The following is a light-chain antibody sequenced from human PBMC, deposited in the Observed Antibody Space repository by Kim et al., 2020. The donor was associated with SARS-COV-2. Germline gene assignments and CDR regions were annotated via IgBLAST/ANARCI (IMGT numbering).Light chain of an antibody. CDR2: AAS. J-gene: IGKJ3*01. V-gene: IGKV1-9*01. CDR1: QGISRD. CDR3: QQLHTYPLT. Sequence: ILLTQSPSSLSASVGDRVTITCRASQGISRDLAWYQQKPGNPPKLLIYAASTLQSGVPSRFSGSGSGTDFTLTITSLQPEDFATYSCQQLHTYPLTFGPGTKVYIK.